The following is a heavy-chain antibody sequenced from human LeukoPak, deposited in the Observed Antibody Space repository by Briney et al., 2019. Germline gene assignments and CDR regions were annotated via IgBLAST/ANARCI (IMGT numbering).Heavy chain of an antibody. CDR3: ARADCSGGSCFDY. J-gene: IGHJ4*02. Sequence: GGSLRLSCAASGFTFSSYWMSWVRQAPGKGLEWVANIKQDGSEKYYVDSVKGRFTISRDNAKNSLYLQMNSLRAEDTAVYYCARADCSGGSCFDYWGQGTLVTVSS. D-gene: IGHD2-15*01. V-gene: IGHV3-7*01. CDR2: IKQDGSEK. CDR1: GFTFSSYW.